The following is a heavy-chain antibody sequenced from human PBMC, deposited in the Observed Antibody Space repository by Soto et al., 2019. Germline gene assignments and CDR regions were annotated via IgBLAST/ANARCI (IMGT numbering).Heavy chain of an antibody. Sequence: SETLSLTCTVSGGSISSHCWSWVRQAPGKGLEWIGHIYYRGSTSYNPSLRSRSTISVDTSNNQFSLKLNSVTTADTAVYYCARDGREASGMDVWGQGTKVTVSS. D-gene: IGHD1-26*01. V-gene: IGHV4-59*11. CDR3: ARDGREASGMDV. CDR2: IYYRGST. J-gene: IGHJ6*02. CDR1: GGSISSHC.